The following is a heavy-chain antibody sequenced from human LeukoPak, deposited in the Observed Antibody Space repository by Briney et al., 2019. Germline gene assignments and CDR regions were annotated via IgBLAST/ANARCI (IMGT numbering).Heavy chain of an antibody. J-gene: IGHJ4*02. CDR3: ARSRSYYPADY. Sequence: PGGSLRLSCAASGFTFSDYYMSWIRQALGKGLEWVSYISSSNTYTNYAGSVKGRFTISRDDAKNSLYLQMNSLRAEDTAVYYCARSRSYYPADYWGQGTPVTVSS. CDR1: GFTFSDYY. V-gene: IGHV3-11*03. D-gene: IGHD1-26*01. CDR2: ISSSNTYT.